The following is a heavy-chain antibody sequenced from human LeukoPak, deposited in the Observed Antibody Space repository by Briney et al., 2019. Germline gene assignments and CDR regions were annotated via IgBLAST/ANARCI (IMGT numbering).Heavy chain of an antibody. CDR3: ARSTYYYDSGGYYFDY. D-gene: IGHD3-22*01. V-gene: IGHV1-46*01. Sequence: ASVKVSCKASGYTFTNYYIHCLRQAPGQGLEWMGIINPNGGSTTYAQKFHGRVTMTGDMSSSTVYMELSSLGSEDTAVYYCARSTYYYDSGGYYFDYWGQGTLVTVSS. J-gene: IGHJ4*02. CDR2: INPNGGST. CDR1: GYTFTNYY.